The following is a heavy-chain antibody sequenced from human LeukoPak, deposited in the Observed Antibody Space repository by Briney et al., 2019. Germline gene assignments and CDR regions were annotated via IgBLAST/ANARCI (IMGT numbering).Heavy chain of an antibody. CDR1: GSTFSSYA. CDR2: ISGSGGST. CDR3: AKVGGYSYGPNDY. Sequence: PGGSLRLSCAASGSTFSSYAMSWVRQAPGKGLEWVSAISGSGGSTYYADSVKGRFTISRDNSKNTLYLQMNSLRAEDTAVYYCAKVGGYSYGPNDYWGQGTLVTVSS. D-gene: IGHD5-18*01. J-gene: IGHJ4*02. V-gene: IGHV3-23*01.